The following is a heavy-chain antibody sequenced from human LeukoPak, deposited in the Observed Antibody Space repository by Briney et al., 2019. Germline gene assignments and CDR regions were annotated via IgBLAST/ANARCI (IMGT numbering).Heavy chain of an antibody. J-gene: IGHJ3*02. CDR3: ARDPNGDYLGAFDI. D-gene: IGHD2-8*01. CDR1: GFTFSNYA. Sequence: GGSLRLSCVASGFTFSNYAMTWLRQAPGKGLEWVSSIRGSGDYTSYADSVKGRFTVSRDNSKNTLYLQMNSLRAGDTAVYYCARDPNGDYLGAFDIWDQGTMVTVSS. CDR2: IRGSGDYT. V-gene: IGHV3-23*01.